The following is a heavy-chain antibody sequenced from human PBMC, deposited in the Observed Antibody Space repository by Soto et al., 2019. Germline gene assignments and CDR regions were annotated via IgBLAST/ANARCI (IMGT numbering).Heavy chain of an antibody. J-gene: IGHJ4*02. CDR1: GFSLSTSGVG. V-gene: IGHV2-5*02. D-gene: IGHD2-15*01. CDR2: TYWDDDK. CDR3: AHRRPSAAFDY. Sequence: QITLKESGPTLVKPTQTLTLTCSFSGFSLSTSGVGVGWIRQPPGKALEWLAVTYWDDDKRYSPSLKSRLTITKHTSKNQVVLIMTNMDPVDTATYHCAHRRPSAAFDYWGQGTLVTVSS.